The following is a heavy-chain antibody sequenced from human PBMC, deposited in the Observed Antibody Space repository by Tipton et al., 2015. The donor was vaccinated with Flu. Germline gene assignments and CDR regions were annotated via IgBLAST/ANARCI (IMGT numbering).Heavy chain of an antibody. Sequence: GLVKPSETLSLTCTVSGGSISSYFWNWIRQSAGEGLEWIGRIHTSGTTYYKPSLKTRVAISVDTSKNHFSLEMTSVTASDTAVYFCARAQSSVWAGYYYGLDVWGQGTTVTVSS. CDR1: GGSISSYF. D-gene: IGHD6-19*01. CDR2: IHTSGTT. CDR3: ARAQSSVWAGYYYGLDV. J-gene: IGHJ6*02. V-gene: IGHV4-4*07.